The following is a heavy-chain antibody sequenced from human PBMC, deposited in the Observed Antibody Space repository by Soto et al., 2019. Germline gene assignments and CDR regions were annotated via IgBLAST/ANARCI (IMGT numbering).Heavy chain of an antibody. CDR3: AKDQADYRGLFYWYFDL. V-gene: IGHV3-23*01. D-gene: IGHD4-4*01. CDR1: GFTFSSYA. Sequence: EVQLLESGGGLVQPGGSLRLSCAASGFTFSSYAMSWVRQAPGKGLEWVSAISGSGGSTYYADSVKGRSTISRDNSKNTLYLQMNSLRAEDTAVYYCAKDQADYRGLFYWYFDLWGRGTMVTVSS. CDR2: ISGSGGST. J-gene: IGHJ2*01.